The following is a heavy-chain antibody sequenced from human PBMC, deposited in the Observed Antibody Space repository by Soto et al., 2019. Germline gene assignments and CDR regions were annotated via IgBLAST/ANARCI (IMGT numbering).Heavy chain of an antibody. Sequence: SETLSLTCTVSGGSISSYYWSWIRQPPGKGLEWIGYIYYSGSTNYNPSLKSRVTISVDTSKNQYSLKLSSVTAADTAVYYCARHRGDIVVVPAAEGTDYYYYMDVWGKGTTVTVSS. CDR2: IYYSGST. D-gene: IGHD2-2*01. CDR1: GGSISSYY. J-gene: IGHJ6*03. V-gene: IGHV4-59*08. CDR3: ARHRGDIVVVPAAEGTDYYYYMDV.